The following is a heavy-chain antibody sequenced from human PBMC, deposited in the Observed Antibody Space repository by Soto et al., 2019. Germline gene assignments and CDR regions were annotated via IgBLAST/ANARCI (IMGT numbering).Heavy chain of an antibody. CDR1: GYTFTSYG. J-gene: IGHJ6*02. CDR3: ASAAIRFLEWGSDYYSMDV. CDR2: ISAYNGNT. Sequence: ASVKVSCKASGYTFTSYGISWVRQAPGQGLEWMGWISAYNGNTNYAQKLQGRVTMTTDTSTSTAYVELRSLRSDDPAGYYCASAAIRFLEWGSDYYSMDVWGQGTTVTVSS. V-gene: IGHV1-18*01. D-gene: IGHD3-3*01.